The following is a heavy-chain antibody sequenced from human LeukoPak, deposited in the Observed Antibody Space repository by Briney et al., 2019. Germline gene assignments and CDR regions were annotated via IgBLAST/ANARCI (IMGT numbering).Heavy chain of an antibody. V-gene: IGHV3-30*18. D-gene: IGHD6-19*01. CDR2: ISYDGSNK. Sequence: GGSLRLSCAASGFTFSSYGMHWVRQAPGKGLEWVAVISYDGSNKYYADSVKGRFTISRDNSKNTQFLQMNSLRAEDTAVYYCAKDLPPIAVAGFFDYWGQGTLVTVSS. CDR3: AKDLPPIAVAGFFDY. CDR1: GFTFSSYG. J-gene: IGHJ4*02.